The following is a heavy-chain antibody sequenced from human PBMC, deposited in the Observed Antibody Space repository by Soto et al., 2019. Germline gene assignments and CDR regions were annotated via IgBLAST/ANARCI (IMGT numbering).Heavy chain of an antibody. CDR2: IYPGDSDT. CDR1: GYSFTSYW. CDR3: ARRDYYDILTGTAGYMDV. J-gene: IGHJ6*03. D-gene: IGHD3-9*01. Sequence: PGESLKISCKGSGYSFTSYWIGWVRQMPGKGLEWMGIIYPGDSDTRYSPSFQGQVTISADKSISTAYLQWSSLKASDTAMYYCARRDYYDILTGTAGYMDVWGKGTTVTVSS. V-gene: IGHV5-51*01.